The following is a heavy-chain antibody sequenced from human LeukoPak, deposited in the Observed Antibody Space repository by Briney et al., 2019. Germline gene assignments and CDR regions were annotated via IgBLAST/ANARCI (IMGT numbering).Heavy chain of an antibody. J-gene: IGHJ3*02. V-gene: IGHV1-18*01. CDR2: ISAYNGNT. CDR1: GYTFTSYG. D-gene: IGHD6-19*01. Sequence: GASVKVSCKASGYTFTSYGISWVRQAPGQGLEWMGWISAYNGNTNYAQKLQGRVTMTTDTSTSTAYMELRSLRSDDTAVYYCARDTLEYSSGWYGDAFDIWGQGTMVTVSS. CDR3: ARDTLEYSSGWYGDAFDI.